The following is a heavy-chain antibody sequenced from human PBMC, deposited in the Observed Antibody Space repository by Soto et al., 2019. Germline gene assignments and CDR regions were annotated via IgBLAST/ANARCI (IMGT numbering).Heavy chain of an antibody. CDR2: MNPNSGNT. J-gene: IGHJ4*02. CDR3: ARGLFYHDSSGSSGDY. D-gene: IGHD3-22*01. V-gene: IGHV1-8*01. CDR1: VYTFTSYD. Sequence: XSVKVSCKASVYTFTSYDINWVRQATGQGLEWMGWMNPNSGNTGYAQKFQGRVTMTRNTSISTAYMELSSLRSEYTAVYYCARGLFYHDSSGSSGDYWGQGSLVTVSS.